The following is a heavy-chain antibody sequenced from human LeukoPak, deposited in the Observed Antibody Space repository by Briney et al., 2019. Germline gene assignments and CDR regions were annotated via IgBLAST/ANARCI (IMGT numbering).Heavy chain of an antibody. V-gene: IGHV3-11*05. CDR3: ARDCTSTSCYVFDY. Sequence: GGSLRLSCAASGFTFSDYYMSWIRQAPGKGLERVSYISGSSTYTNYAESVKGRFTISRDNAKNLLYLQTNSLRAEDTAVYHCARDCTSTSCYVFDYWGQGTLVSVSS. D-gene: IGHD2-2*01. J-gene: IGHJ4*02. CDR2: ISGSSTYT. CDR1: GFTFSDYY.